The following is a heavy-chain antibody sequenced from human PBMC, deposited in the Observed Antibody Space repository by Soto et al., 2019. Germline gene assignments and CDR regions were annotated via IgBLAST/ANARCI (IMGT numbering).Heavy chain of an antibody. CDR3: ARVHLYRDTWGFDY. J-gene: IGHJ4*02. Sequence: QVQLQESGPGLVSPSGTLSLTCTVSGASINNDDWWNWVRQPPGKGLEWIGEIYHGGNLNYNPSLKSRATXXMXQXKNTVPLILSSVTAADTAVYYCARVHLYRDTWGFDYWGQGAQVTVSS. D-gene: IGHD3-16*02. CDR1: GASINNDDW. CDR2: IYHGGNL. V-gene: IGHV4-4*02.